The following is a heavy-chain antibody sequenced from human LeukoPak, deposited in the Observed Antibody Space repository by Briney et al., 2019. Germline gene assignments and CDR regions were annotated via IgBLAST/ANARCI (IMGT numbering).Heavy chain of an antibody. V-gene: IGHV3-74*01. CDR2: INGDGSST. D-gene: IGHD5-18*01. J-gene: IGHJ4*02. Sequence: PGGSLRLSCAASGFTFSIYWMHWVRQAPGKGLVWVSRINGDGSSTGYADSVKGRFTISRDNAKNTLYLQMNSLRAEDMAVYYCARDYSYGLDNWGQGTLVTVSS. CDR1: GFTFSIYW. CDR3: ARDYSYGLDN.